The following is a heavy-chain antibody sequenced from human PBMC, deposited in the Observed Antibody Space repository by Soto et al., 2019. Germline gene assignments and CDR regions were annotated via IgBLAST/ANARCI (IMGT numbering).Heavy chain of an antibody. CDR3: AKNPMANDYGDCYFDY. Sequence: ASGGGLVQPGGSLGLSCAASGFTFSSYAMSWVRQAPGKGLEWVSAISGSGGSTYYADSVKGRFTISRDNSKNTLYLQMNSLRAEDTAVNYCAKNPMANDYGDCYFDYWGQGTLVTVSS. CDR2: ISGSGGST. V-gene: IGHV3-23*01. CDR1: GFTFSSYA. J-gene: IGHJ4*02. D-gene: IGHD4-17*01.